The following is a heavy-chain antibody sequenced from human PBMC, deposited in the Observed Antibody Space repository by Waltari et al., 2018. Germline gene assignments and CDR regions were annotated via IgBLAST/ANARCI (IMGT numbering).Heavy chain of an antibody. D-gene: IGHD6-13*01. CDR1: GYSFTSYW. CDR3: AGHGTLTYSSSWAYYYGMDV. Sequence: EVQLVQSGAEVKKPGESLKISCTGSGYSFTSYWIGWVRQMPGKGLGWMGIIYPGDSVTRYSPSFQGQVTISAEKSISTAYLQWSSLKASDTAMYYCAGHGTLTYSSSWAYYYGMDVWGQGTTVTVSS. J-gene: IGHJ6*02. V-gene: IGHV5-51*01. CDR2: IYPGDSVT.